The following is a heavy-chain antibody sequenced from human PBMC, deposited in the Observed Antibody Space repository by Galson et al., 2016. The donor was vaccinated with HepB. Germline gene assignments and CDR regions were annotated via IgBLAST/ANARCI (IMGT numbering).Heavy chain of an antibody. CDR3: ARDDYSGGRGSPDY. CDR1: GFFFSGRA. D-gene: IGHD4/OR15-4a*01. CDR2: VNRYGTTT. J-gene: IGHJ4*02. V-gene: IGHV3-23*01. Sequence: SLRLSCAASGFFFSGRAMSWVRQAPGKGLEWVAGVNRYGTTTGYAASVKGRFTISRDNSKNILCLQMDSLRTEDTALYYCARDDYSGGRGSPDYWGQGTLVTVS.